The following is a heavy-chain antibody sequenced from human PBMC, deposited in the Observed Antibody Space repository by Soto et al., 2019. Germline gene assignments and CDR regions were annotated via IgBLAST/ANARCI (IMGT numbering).Heavy chain of an antibody. V-gene: IGHV3-7*03. CDR3: AIGFSSTPNWFDP. J-gene: IGHJ5*02. CDR2: IKQDGSVR. D-gene: IGHD6-19*01. CDR1: GFTFSSCW. Sequence: EVQLVESGGGLVQPGGSLRLSCVASGFTFSSCWMSWVRQAPGKGLEWGANIKQDGSVRYYVDSVKGRFTISRDNAMNSRSLKINILRVEDTAMYDCAIGFSSTPNWFDPWVQGTLVPVSS.